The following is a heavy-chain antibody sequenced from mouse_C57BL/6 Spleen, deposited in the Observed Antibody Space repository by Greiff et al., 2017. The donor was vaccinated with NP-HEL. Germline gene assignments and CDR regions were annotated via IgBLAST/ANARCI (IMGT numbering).Heavy chain of an antibody. D-gene: IGHD1-1*01. J-gene: IGHJ4*01. Sequence: VQLKQSGPVLVKPGASVKMSCKASGYTFTDYYMNWVKQSHGKSLEWIGVINPYNGGTSYNQKFKGKATLTVDKSSSTAYMELNSLTSEDSAVYYCARGTTVVATDYAMDYWGQGTSVTVSS. CDR1: GYTFTDYY. CDR3: ARGTTVVATDYAMDY. CDR2: INPYNGGT. V-gene: IGHV1-19*01.